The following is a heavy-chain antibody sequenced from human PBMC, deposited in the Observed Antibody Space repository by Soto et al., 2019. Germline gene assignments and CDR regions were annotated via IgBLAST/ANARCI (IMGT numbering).Heavy chain of an antibody. J-gene: IGHJ5*02. CDR2: INPGDGTT. CDR3: ARPYALGRRIDR. Sequence: ASVKVSCKASGYSITSHYMHWVRQARGQGLDWVGIINPGDGTTKYAQKFQGRVTMTGDTSTSTVYMELSSLRSDDTAVYYCARPYALGRRIDRWGQGTLVTVSS. CDR1: GYSITSHY. V-gene: IGHV1-46*01. D-gene: IGHD3-16*01.